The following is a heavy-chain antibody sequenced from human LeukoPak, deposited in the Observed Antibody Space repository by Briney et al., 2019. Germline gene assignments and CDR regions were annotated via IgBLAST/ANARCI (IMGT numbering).Heavy chain of an antibody. CDR3: ARLNGSGTRKGTNWFDP. D-gene: IGHD3-3*01. CDR2: ISGSGGST. Sequence: PGGSLRLSCAASGFTFSSYAMSWVRQAPGKGLEWVSAISGSGGSTYYADSVKGRFTISRDNSKSTLYLQMNSLRAEDTVVYYCARLNGSGTRKGTNWFDPWGQGTLVTVSS. V-gene: IGHV3-23*01. J-gene: IGHJ5*02. CDR1: GFTFSSYA.